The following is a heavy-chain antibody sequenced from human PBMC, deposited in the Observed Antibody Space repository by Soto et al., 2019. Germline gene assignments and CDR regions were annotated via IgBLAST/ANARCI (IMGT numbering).Heavy chain of an antibody. V-gene: IGHV3-30*18. CDR2: ISYDGSNE. D-gene: IGHD3-22*01. CDR3: AQDTNVRNCSGYSVIDY. Sequence: GALRLSCEASGFTFSNYGTHWVRQAPGEGLEWVAHISYDGSNEHYTDSVKGRFTISRDNSKNMVFLHMNSLRPEDTAVYHCAQDTNVRNCSGYSVIDYWGQGTLVTVSS. CDR1: GFTFSNYG. J-gene: IGHJ4*02.